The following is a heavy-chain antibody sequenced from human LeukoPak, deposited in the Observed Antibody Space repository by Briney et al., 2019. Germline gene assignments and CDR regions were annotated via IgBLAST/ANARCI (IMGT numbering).Heavy chain of an antibody. CDR2: ISGSGGST. V-gene: IGHV3-23*01. D-gene: IGHD3-10*01. Sequence: GGSLRLSCAASGFTFSSYAMSWVRQAPGKGLEWVSAISGSGGSTYYADSVKGRFTISGDNSKNTLYLQMNSLRAEDTAVYYCAKGLYYYGSGSLDLDYWGQGTLVTVSS. J-gene: IGHJ4*02. CDR1: GFTFSSYA. CDR3: AKGLYYYGSGSLDLDY.